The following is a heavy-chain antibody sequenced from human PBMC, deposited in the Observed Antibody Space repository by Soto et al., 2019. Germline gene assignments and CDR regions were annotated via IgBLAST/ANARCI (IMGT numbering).Heavy chain of an antibody. V-gene: IGHV3-23*01. CDR2: ISGSGDAT. Sequence: PGGSLRLSCAASGFIFSNFAMTWVRQAPGKGLEWVSTISGSGDATYYADSVKGRFTVSRDNSQNTQYLQMSGLRAEDTAVFYCARADYSNYPSDYGGQGILVNFS. J-gene: IGHJ4*02. CDR3: ARADYSNYPSDY. D-gene: IGHD4-4*01. CDR1: GFIFSNFA.